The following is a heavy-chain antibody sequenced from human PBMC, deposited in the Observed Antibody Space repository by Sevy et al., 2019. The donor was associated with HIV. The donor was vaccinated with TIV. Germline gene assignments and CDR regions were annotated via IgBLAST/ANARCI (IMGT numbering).Heavy chain of an antibody. CDR2: ISTGGGFT. CDR1: GFTFNSYA. D-gene: IGHD3-10*01. V-gene: IGHV3-23*01. Sequence: GGSLRLSCATSGFTFNSYAMSWVRQAPGKGLEWVSTISTGGGFTYYADSVKGRFSMSRDNFNNTLFLQMNSLRADDTAMYYCAKDFLSPNYYGTQFDVWGQGTVVTVSS. CDR3: AKDFLSPNYYGTQFDV. J-gene: IGHJ4*02.